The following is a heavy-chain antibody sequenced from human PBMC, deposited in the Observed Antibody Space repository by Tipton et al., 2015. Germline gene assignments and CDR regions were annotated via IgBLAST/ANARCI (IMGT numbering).Heavy chain of an antibody. CDR2: ISSTGGYI. D-gene: IGHD6-13*01. V-gene: IGHV3-21*01. CDR3: ARDPRIAGGYPSWFDP. Sequence: SLRLSCAASGFNFHLYGMNWVRQAPGKGLEWVSSISSTGGYIYYEDSVEGRFTISRDNANNSLYLQMNSLRPEGTAVYYCARDPRIAGGYPSWFDPWGQGTLVTVSS. J-gene: IGHJ5*02. CDR1: GFNFHLYG.